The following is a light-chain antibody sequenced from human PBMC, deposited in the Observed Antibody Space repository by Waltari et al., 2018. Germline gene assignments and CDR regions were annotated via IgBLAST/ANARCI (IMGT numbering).Light chain of an antibody. CDR1: RSDDAFYSH. V-gene: IGLV2-11*01. Sequence: QSALTQPRPVSGYPGHSVTISCTGTRSDDAFYSHVSWYQKSTCQRPKRSIYDASQRSSEVPERFTASYFGNTSSLTIAVLQPDDEAVYVCCSYAGRSVVVGGGTKLTVV. CDR2: DAS. J-gene: IGLJ2*01. CDR3: CSYAGRSVV.